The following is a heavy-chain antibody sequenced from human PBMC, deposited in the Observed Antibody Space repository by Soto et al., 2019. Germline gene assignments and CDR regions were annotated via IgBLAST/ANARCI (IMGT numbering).Heavy chain of an antibody. J-gene: IGHJ3*02. CDR1: GFTVSSYA. CDR2: ISGSGGST. CDR3: AKLYGSGSYRSHAFDI. V-gene: IGHV3-23*01. Sequence: GGSLRLSCAASGFTVSSYAMSWVRQAPGKGLEWVSAISGSGGSTYYADSVKGRFTISRDNSKNTLYLQMNSLRAEDTAVYYCAKLYGSGSYRSHAFDIWGQGTMVTVSS. D-gene: IGHD3-10*01.